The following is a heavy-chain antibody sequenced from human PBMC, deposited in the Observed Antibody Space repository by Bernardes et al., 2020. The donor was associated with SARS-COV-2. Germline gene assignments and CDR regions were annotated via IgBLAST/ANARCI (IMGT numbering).Heavy chain of an antibody. Sequence: ASVKVSCKASGYTFTGYYMHWVRQAPGKGLEWMGWINPNSGGTNYAQKFQGWVTMTRDTSISTAYMELSRLRSDDTAVYYCARDHSAGSSWTGYYYYYGMDVWGQGTTVTVSS. CDR3: ARDHSAGSSWTGYYYYYGMDV. J-gene: IGHJ6*02. CDR1: GYTFTGYY. CDR2: INPNSGGT. D-gene: IGHD6-13*01. V-gene: IGHV1-2*04.